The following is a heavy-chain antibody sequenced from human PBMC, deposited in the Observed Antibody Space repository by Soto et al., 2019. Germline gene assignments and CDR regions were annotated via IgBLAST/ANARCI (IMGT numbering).Heavy chain of an antibody. CDR2: ISWDGGST. Sequence: DVQLVESGGVVVQPGGSLRLSCAASGFTFDDYTMHWVRQAPGKGLEWVSLISWDGGSTYYADSVKGRFTISRDNSKNSLYLQMNSLRTEDTALYYCAKDGAVVAATPSFAPQIHYYGMDVWGQGTTVTVSS. CDR1: GFTFDDYT. CDR3: AKDGAVVAATPSFAPQIHYYGMDV. V-gene: IGHV3-43*01. D-gene: IGHD2-15*01. J-gene: IGHJ6*02.